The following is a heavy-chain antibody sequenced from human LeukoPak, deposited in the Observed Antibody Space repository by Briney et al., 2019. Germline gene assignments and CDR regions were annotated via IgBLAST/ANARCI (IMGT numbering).Heavy chain of an antibody. D-gene: IGHD3-16*01. V-gene: IGHV1-69*05. Sequence: ATVKVSCKASGGTFSSYAISWVRQAPGQGLEWVGGIIPIFGTADYAQKFQGRVTITTDESTSTAYMELSSLRSEDTAVYYCARSKETDIGGFDYWGQGTLVNVSS. CDR3: ARSKETDIGGFDY. CDR1: GGTFSSYA. J-gene: IGHJ4*02. CDR2: IIPIFGTA.